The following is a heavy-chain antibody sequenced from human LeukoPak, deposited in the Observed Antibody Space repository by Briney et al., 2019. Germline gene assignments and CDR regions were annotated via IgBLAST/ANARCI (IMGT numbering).Heavy chain of an antibody. D-gene: IGHD6-19*01. CDR3: AREQWLAPFDY. CDR1: GYTFTSYY. V-gene: IGHV1-46*01. CDR2: INPSGGST. J-gene: IGHJ4*02. Sequence: ASVKVSCKASGYTFTSYYMHWVRQAPGQGLEWMGIINPSGGSTSYAQKFQGRVTMTRDMSTSTVYMELSSLRSEDTAVYYCAREQWLAPFDYWGQGTLVTVSS.